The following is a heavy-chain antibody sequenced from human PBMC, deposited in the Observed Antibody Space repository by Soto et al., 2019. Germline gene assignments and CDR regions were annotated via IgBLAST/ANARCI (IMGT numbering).Heavy chain of an antibody. CDR1: GGTFSKNT. CDR2: IMPVFGRP. V-gene: IGHV1-69*13. Sequence: SVKVSCKASGGTFSKNTISWVRQAPGQGLEWMGGIMPVFGRPNYAQKFQGRVTITADEYTRTAYMELSGLKSDDTAVYYCARQFDYDTSGYYYAYWGQGTQVTVSS. J-gene: IGHJ4*02. CDR3: ARQFDYDTSGYYYAY. D-gene: IGHD3-22*01.